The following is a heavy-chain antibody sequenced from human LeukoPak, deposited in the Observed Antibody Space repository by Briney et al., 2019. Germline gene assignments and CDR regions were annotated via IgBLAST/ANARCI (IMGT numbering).Heavy chain of an antibody. D-gene: IGHD3-16*02. Sequence: SETLSLTCTVSGGSISSGGYYWSWIRQHPGKGLEWIGYIYYSGSTYYNPSLKSRVTISVDTSKNQFSLKLSSVTAADTGVYYCARVPVIDDYFDYWGQGTLVTVSS. CDR2: IYYSGST. J-gene: IGHJ4*02. CDR1: GGSISSGGYY. CDR3: ARVPVIDDYFDY. V-gene: IGHV4-31*03.